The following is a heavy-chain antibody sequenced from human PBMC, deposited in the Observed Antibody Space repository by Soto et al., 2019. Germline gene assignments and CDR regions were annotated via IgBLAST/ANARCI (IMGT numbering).Heavy chain of an antibody. J-gene: IGHJ6*02. V-gene: IGHV2-26*03. CDR3: AHLVAVSSAYHYAFDV. Sequence: QVTLKESSPVLVKATETLTLTCSISGFSLTTGRSGVSWIRQPPGKALEWLAHIFSNNERSYSPSLQHRLSISADTSKRQVVLIMTNVGPVDTGTYFCAHLVAVSSAYHYAFDVWGQGASVTVS. CDR1: GFSLTTGRSG. D-gene: IGHD3-16*01. CDR2: IFSNNER.